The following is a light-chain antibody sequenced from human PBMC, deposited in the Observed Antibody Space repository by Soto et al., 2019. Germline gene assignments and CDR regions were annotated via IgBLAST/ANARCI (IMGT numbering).Light chain of an antibody. V-gene: IGLV2-18*01. Sequence: QSALTQTPSVSGSPVQSVTISCTGTSTDFVSYNRVSWYQQPPATAPKLMIYEVSKRPSGVPDRFSGSKSGNTASLTISGLQAADEADYYCTLYTSENAYVFGTGTKLTVL. J-gene: IGLJ1*01. CDR2: EVS. CDR3: TLYTSENAYV. CDR1: STDFVSYNR.